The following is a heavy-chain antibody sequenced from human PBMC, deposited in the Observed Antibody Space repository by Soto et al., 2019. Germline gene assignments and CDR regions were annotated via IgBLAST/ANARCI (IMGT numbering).Heavy chain of an antibody. CDR2: IYYSGST. J-gene: IGHJ5*02. CDR3: ARDSIDEYSSSSLWFDP. Sequence: PSETLSLPCTVSGGSISRGGYYWSWIRQHPGNGLEWIGYIYYSGSTYYNPSLKSRVTISVDTSKNQFSLKLSSVTAADTAVYYCARDSIDEYSSSSLWFDPWGQGTLVTVSS. D-gene: IGHD6-6*01. CDR1: GGSISRGGYY. V-gene: IGHV4-31*03.